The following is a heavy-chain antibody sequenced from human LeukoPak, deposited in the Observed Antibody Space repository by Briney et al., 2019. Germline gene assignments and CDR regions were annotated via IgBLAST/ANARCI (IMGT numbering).Heavy chain of an antibody. J-gene: IGHJ4*02. V-gene: IGHV3-21*01. CDR3: ARENVQAGSPKF. CDR1: GFTFHNYS. Sequence: GGSLRLSCAASGFTFHNYSMNWVRQAPGKGLEWVSSSSSSGSHIYYADSVKGRFTISRDNAKNSLFLQMSSLRGEDTAVYYCARENVQAGSPKFWGQGTLVTVPS. D-gene: IGHD3-10*01. CDR2: SSSSGSHI.